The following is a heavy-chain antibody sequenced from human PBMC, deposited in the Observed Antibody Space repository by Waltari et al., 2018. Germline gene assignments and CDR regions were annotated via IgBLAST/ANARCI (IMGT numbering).Heavy chain of an antibody. V-gene: IGHV3-74*01. Sequence: EVQLVESGGGLVQPGGSLRLSCAASGFTCRNYWMHWVRQAPGKGLVWVSRINSDGSSTSYADSVKGRFTISRDNAKNTLYLQMNSLRAEDTAVYYCARGRIAVAGFDYWGQGTLVTVSS. CDR1: GFTCRNYW. J-gene: IGHJ4*02. D-gene: IGHD6-19*01. CDR2: INSDGSST. CDR3: ARGRIAVAGFDY.